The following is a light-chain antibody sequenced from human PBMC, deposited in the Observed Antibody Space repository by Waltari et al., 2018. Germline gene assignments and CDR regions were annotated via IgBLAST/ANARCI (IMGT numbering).Light chain of an antibody. Sequence: EIVLTQSPATLSLSPGERATLSCRASQSVSSYLALYQQKPGQAPRLLIYDASNRATGIPARFSGSGSGTDFTLTISSLEPEDFAVYDCQQRSNWLLTFGGGTKVEIK. CDR2: DAS. CDR1: QSVSSY. J-gene: IGKJ4*01. CDR3: QQRSNWLLT. V-gene: IGKV3-11*01.